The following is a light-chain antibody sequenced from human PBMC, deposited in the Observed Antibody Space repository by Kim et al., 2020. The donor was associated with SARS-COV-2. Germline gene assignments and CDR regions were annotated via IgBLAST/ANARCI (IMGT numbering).Light chain of an antibody. Sequence: SYELTQPPSVSVAPGKTARITCGGNNIGIKPVHWYRHNPGQAPVLVIYYDSDRPSGIPERFSGSNSGNTATLTITRVEAGDEADYYCQVWDTSSDHRVFGGGTQLTVL. CDR3: QVWDTSSDHRV. CDR2: YDS. CDR1: NIGIKP. J-gene: IGLJ3*02. V-gene: IGLV3-21*04.